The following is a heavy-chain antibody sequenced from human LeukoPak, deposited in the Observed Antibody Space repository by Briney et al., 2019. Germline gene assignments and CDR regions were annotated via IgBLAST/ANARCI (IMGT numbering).Heavy chain of an antibody. V-gene: IGHV4-39*01. CDR3: ARLDYSDSYFDN. J-gene: IGHJ4*02. CDR1: GGSISSSSYY. CDR2: IYYSGST. Sequence: KSSETLSLTCRVSGGSISSSSYYWVWIRQPPGKGLEWIGNIYYSGSTYYNPSLKSRVTISVDTSKNQFSLTLSSVIDADTAVYYCARLDYSDSYFDNWGQGTLVTVSS. D-gene: IGHD4-11*01.